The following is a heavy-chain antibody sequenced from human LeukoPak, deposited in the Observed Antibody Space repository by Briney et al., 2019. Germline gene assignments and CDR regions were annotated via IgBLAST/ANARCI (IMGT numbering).Heavy chain of an antibody. J-gene: IGHJ6*03. CDR2: IYTSGST. CDR1: GGSISSGSYY. CDR3: ARDTYYDFWSGPTEYYMDV. Sequence: SETLSLTCTVSGGSISSGSYYWSWIRQPAGKGLEWIGRIYTSGSTNYNPSLKSRVTISVDTYKNQFSLKLSSVTAADTAVYYCARDTYYDFWSGPTEYYMDVWGKGTTVTVSS. D-gene: IGHD3-3*01. V-gene: IGHV4-61*02.